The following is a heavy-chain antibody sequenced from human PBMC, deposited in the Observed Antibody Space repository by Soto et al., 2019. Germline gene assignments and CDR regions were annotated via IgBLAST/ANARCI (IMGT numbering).Heavy chain of an antibody. J-gene: IGHJ6*02. CDR1: GFTFSSYA. V-gene: IGHV3-23*01. Sequence: EVQLLESGGGLVQPGVSLRLSCAASGFTFSSYAMSWVRQAPGKGLEWVSAISGSGGITYYADSVKGRFTISRDNSKNTLYLQMNSLRAEDTAVYYCAKAGWEDIVVGGMDVWGQGSTVTGSS. D-gene: IGHD2-2*01. CDR3: AKAGWEDIVVGGMDV. CDR2: ISGSGGIT.